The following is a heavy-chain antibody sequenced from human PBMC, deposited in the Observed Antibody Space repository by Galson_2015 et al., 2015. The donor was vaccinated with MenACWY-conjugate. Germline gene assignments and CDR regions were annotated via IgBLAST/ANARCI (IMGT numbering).Heavy chain of an antibody. CDR1: GFTFSDYT. D-gene: IGHD3-3*01. J-gene: IGHJ3*02. V-gene: IGHV3-23*01. CDR3: AKGVRSGHTYGAFEI. Sequence: SLRLSCAPSGFTFSDYTMGWVRQAPGKGLEWVSTITGGGGTTYYADSVKGRFSTSRDNSKNTLDVQMNSLRVEDTAVYYCAKGVRSGHTYGAFEIWDQGTMVTVSS. CDR2: ITGGGGTT.